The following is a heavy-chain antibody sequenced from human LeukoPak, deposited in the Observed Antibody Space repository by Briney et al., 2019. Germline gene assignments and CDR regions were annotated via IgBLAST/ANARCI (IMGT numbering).Heavy chain of an antibody. CDR2: IGSDNKP. J-gene: IGHJ4*02. V-gene: IGHV3-23*05. CDR1: GFTFSAYA. D-gene: IGHD6-19*01. CDR3: VKGSVYSSGCYDY. Sequence: PGGSLRLSCEASGFTFSAYAMTWVRQAPGKGLEWVSSIGSDNKPHYSESVKGRFAISRDNSKNTLYLQMTSLRPEDTALYYCVKGSVYSSGCYDYWGQGALVIVSS.